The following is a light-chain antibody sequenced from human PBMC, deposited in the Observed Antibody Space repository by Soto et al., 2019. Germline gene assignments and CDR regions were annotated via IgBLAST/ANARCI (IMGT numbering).Light chain of an antibody. CDR3: QKSDSTPWT. CDR1: QTINNY. CDR2: SAS. J-gene: IGKJ1*01. Sequence: DIQMTQSPSSLSASVGDSVTITCRTSQTINNYLNWYQQKPGKAPKLLVYSASTLQSGVPSRFSGSGSGTNFTLTISDLQTEDFTTYYCQKSDSTPWTVGQGTKVEI. V-gene: IGKV1-39*01.